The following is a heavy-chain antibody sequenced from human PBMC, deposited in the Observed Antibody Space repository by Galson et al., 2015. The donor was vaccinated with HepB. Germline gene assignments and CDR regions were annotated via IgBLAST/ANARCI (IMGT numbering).Heavy chain of an antibody. Sequence: SVKVSCKVSGYTLTDLSMHWVRQAPGKGLEWMGGFDPEDGETIYAQKFQGRVTMTEDTSTDTAYMELSSLRSEDTAVYYCATGGITGTTYYYYYAMDVWGQGTTVTVSS. CDR3: ATGGITGTTYYYYYAMDV. CDR1: GYTLTDLS. V-gene: IGHV1-24*01. D-gene: IGHD1-14*01. CDR2: FDPEDGET. J-gene: IGHJ6*02.